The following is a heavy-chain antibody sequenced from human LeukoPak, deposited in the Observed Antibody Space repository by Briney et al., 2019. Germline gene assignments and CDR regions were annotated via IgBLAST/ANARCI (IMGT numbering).Heavy chain of an antibody. V-gene: IGHV3-48*03. CDR3: VTHSSSADY. D-gene: IGHD6-6*01. Sequence: GGSLRLSCAASGFTFSTYEMKWVRQAPGKGLEWVSYITGSGSPIYYADFVKGRFTISRDNAKNSLSRQMNSLRADDTAIYFCVTHSSSADYWGQGTLVTVSS. CDR1: GFTFSTYE. J-gene: IGHJ4*02. CDR2: ITGSGSPI.